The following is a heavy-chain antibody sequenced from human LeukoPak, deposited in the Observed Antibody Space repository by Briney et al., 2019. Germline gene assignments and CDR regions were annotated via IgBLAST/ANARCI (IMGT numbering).Heavy chain of an antibody. Sequence: SETLSLTCTVSGGSISSYYWSWIRQPPGKGLEWIGYIYTSGNTNYNPSLKSRVTISVDTSKNQFSLKLSSVTAADTAVYFCARHGVGEGAFDIWGQGTVVTVSS. J-gene: IGHJ3*02. CDR2: IYTSGNT. CDR3: ARHGVGEGAFDI. CDR1: GGSISSYY. D-gene: IGHD3-10*01. V-gene: IGHV4-4*09.